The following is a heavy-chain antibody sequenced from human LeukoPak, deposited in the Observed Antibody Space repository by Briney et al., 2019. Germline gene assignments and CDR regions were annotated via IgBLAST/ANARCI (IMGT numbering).Heavy chain of an antibody. V-gene: IGHV3-7*04. CDR3: ARADSYGSILDY. CDR1: GFTFSNYW. D-gene: IGHD5-18*01. J-gene: IGHJ4*02. CDR2: IDQYGRAK. Sequence: GGSLRLSCAASGFTFSNYWMSWVRQAPGKGLEWLASIDQYGRAKYYVDCVRGCFTFSRDNTKNSLHLQMNSLRAEDTAVYYCARADSYGSILDYWGQGT.